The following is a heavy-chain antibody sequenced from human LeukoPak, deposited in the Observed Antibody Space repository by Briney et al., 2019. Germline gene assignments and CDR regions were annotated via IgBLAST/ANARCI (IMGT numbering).Heavy chain of an antibody. CDR3: ARDAFFGELLYYYGMDV. V-gene: IGHV3-66*01. J-gene: IGHJ6*02. CDR2: IYSGGST. CDR1: GFTVSSNY. Sequence: GGSLRLSCAASGFTVSSNYMSWVRKAPGKGLEGVSVIYSGGSTYYADSVKGRFTISRDNSKNTLYLQMHSLRAEDTAVYYCARDAFFGELLYYYGMDVWGQGTTVTVSS. D-gene: IGHD3-10*01.